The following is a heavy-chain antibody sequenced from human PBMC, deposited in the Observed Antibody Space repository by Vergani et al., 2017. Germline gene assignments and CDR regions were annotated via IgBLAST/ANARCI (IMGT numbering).Heavy chain of an antibody. CDR1: GASISDFY. Sequence: QVKLQESGPGLVKPSEALSLICTVSGASISDFYWHWIRQSPEKGLEWIGSLYASGSTYYSPSLKSRVAISIDTSKNHFSLRLSSVTAADTAVYYCARHLRGYSYGVFDYWGQGREVTVSS. D-gene: IGHD5-18*01. CDR2: LYASGST. V-gene: IGHV4-4*09. J-gene: IGHJ4*02. CDR3: ARHLRGYSYGVFDY.